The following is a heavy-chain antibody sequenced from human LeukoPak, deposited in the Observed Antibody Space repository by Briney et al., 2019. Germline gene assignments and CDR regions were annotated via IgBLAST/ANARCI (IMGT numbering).Heavy chain of an antibody. V-gene: IGHV4-34*01. J-gene: IGHJ4*02. D-gene: IGHD3-22*01. Sequence: KPSETLSLTCAVYGGSFSGYYWSWTRQPPGKGLEWIGEINHSGSTNYNPSLKSRVTISVDTSKNQFSLKLNSVTAADTAVYYCARFLQYSGSSFHYLDSWGQGTLVTVSS. CDR3: ARFLQYSGSSFHYLDS. CDR2: INHSGST. CDR1: GGSFSGYY.